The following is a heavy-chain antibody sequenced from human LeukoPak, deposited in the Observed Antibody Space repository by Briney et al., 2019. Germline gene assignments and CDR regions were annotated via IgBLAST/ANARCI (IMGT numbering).Heavy chain of an antibody. CDR3: ARRLTQYDCFDP. CDR1: GDSVSSNSVT. V-gene: IGHV6-1*01. D-gene: IGHD2-2*01. CDR2: TYYRSTWYN. J-gene: IGHJ5*02. Sequence: SQTLSLTCAISGDSVSSNSVTWNWIRQSPSRGLEWLGRTYYRSTWYNDYAVSVRGRITVNPDTSENQFSLHLNSVTPEDTAVYYCARRLTQYDCFDPWGQGILVTVSS.